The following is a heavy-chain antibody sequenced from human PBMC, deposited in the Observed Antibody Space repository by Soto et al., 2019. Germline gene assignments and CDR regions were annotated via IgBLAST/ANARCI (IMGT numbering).Heavy chain of an antibody. Sequence: VGSLRLSGAASGLTFSSYWMSWVRQAPGKGLEWVANIKQDGSEKYYVDSVKGRFTISRDNAKNSLYLQMNSLRAEDTAVYYCAKTLGPWGQGTLVTVSS. CDR2: IKQDGSEK. J-gene: IGHJ5*02. V-gene: IGHV3-7*01. CDR1: GLTFSSYW. CDR3: AKTLGP.